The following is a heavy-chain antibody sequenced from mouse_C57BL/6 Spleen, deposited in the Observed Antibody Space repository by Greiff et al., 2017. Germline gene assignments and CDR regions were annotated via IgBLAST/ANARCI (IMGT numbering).Heavy chain of an antibody. V-gene: IGHV1-64*01. CDR3: ARDYGSSYGAMDD. D-gene: IGHD1-1*01. CDR1: GYTFTSYW. CDR2: IHPNSGST. J-gene: IGHJ4*01. Sequence: QVQLQQPGAELVKPGASVKLSCKASGYTFTSYWMHWVKQRPGQGLEWIGMIHPNSGSTNYNEKFKSKAPLTVDKSSSTAYMQLSSLTSEDSAVYYCARDYGSSYGAMDDWGQGTSVTVSS.